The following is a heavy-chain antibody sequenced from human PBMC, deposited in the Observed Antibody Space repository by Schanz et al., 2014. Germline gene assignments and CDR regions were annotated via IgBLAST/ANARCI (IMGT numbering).Heavy chain of an antibody. CDR2: LSGSGGST. CDR3: AKDLLYGAPMPLNHLDY. CDR1: GFTFSDYY. V-gene: IGHV3-23*04. D-gene: IGHD2-2*01. J-gene: IGHJ4*02. Sequence: EVQLVESGGGLVKPGGSLRLSCAASGFTFSDYYMSWIRQVPGKGLEWVSALSGSGGSTYYADSVKGRFTISRDNSKNTLYLQMNSLRAEDTAVYYCAKDLLYGAPMPLNHLDYWGQGTLVTVSS.